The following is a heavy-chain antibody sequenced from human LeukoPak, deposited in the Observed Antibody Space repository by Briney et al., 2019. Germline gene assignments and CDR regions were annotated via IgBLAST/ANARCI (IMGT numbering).Heavy chain of an antibody. J-gene: IGHJ3*02. Sequence: GGSLRLSCAASGFTFSSHAMSWVRQAPGKGLEWVSSISSSSIYIYYADSLKGRLTISRDNARNSLYLQMNSLRAEDTAVYYCARGYSNYGYTFDIWGQGTMVTVSS. CDR3: ARGYSNYGYTFDI. V-gene: IGHV3-21*01. CDR1: GFTFSSHA. CDR2: ISSSSIYI. D-gene: IGHD4-11*01.